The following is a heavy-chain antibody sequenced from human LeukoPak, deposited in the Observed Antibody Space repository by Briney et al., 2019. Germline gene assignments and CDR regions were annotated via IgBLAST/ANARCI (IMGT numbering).Heavy chain of an antibody. J-gene: IGHJ4*02. CDR3: AKANYYGSSGYYENLDY. D-gene: IGHD3-22*01. Sequence: PGGSLRLSCAASGFSFSSYDMSWVRQAPGKGLEWVSVIRASADTTNYADSVKGRFTISRDNSKNTLYLQMNSLRAEDTAVYYCAKANYYGSSGYYENLDYWGQGTLVTGSS. CDR2: IRASADTT. V-gene: IGHV3-23*01. CDR1: GFSFSSYD.